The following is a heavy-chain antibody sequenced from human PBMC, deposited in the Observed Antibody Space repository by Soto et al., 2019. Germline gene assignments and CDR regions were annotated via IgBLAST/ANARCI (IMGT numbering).Heavy chain of an antibody. Sequence: QLQLQESGSGLVKPSQTLSLTCAVSGGSIRGSSYSWSWIRQPPGKGLEWIGYIYDTGSTYYNPSLKSRVPLSVDTSKNQFSLNVNSVTAADTAVYYCARTWELIKFDYWGQGTRVTVSS. V-gene: IGHV4-30-2*01. J-gene: IGHJ4*02. D-gene: IGHD1-26*01. CDR1: GGSIRGSSYS. CDR3: ARTWELIKFDY. CDR2: IYDTGST.